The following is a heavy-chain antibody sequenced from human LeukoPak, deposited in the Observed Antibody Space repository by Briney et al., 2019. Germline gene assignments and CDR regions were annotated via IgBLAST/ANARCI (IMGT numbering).Heavy chain of an antibody. J-gene: IGHJ4*02. Sequence: GGSLTLSCAASGFTFSNYAMAWVRQAPEGGLKWVSSISNSGYGTYYADSVKGRFTISRDNSKNTLYLQMNSLRAEDTAIYYCAKDSGPGSYYPTGDEYWGQGTLVTVSS. V-gene: IGHV3-23*01. CDR3: AKDSGPGSYYPTGDEY. CDR2: ISNSGYGT. CDR1: GFTFSNYA. D-gene: IGHD3-10*01.